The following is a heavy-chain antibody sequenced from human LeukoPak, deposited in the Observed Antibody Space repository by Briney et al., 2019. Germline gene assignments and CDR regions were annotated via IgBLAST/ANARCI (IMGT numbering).Heavy chain of an antibody. D-gene: IGHD3-22*01. CDR3: ARDLIRYYDSSGYPGY. Sequence: GASVKVSCKASGYTFTSYYMHWVRQAPGQGLEWMGIINPSGGSTSYAQKFQGRVTMTRDMSTSTVYMELSSLRSEDTAVYYCARDLIRYYDSSGYPGYWGQGTLVTVSS. J-gene: IGHJ4*02. V-gene: IGHV1-46*01. CDR2: INPSGGST. CDR1: GYTFTSYY.